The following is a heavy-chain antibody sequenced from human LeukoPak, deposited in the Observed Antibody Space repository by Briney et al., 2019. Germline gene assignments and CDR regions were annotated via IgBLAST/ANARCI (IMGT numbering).Heavy chain of an antibody. V-gene: IGHV3-30*03. D-gene: IGHD5-24*01. CDR2: ISYDGSNK. Sequence: GGSLRLSCAAPGFTFSSYGMHWVHQAPGKGLEWVAVISYDGSNKYYADSVKGRFTISRDNSKNTLYLQMNSLRVEDTAVYYCAPEGDGYILFDYWGQGTLVTVSS. CDR1: GFTFSSYG. CDR3: APEGDGYILFDY. J-gene: IGHJ4*02.